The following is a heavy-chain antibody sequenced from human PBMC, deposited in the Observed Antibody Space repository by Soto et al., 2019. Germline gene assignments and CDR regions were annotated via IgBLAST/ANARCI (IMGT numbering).Heavy chain of an antibody. CDR2: IKQDGSEK. Sequence: GWSLRLSCAAFGFTFSSYWRSWGRQAPGKGLEWVANIKQDGSEKYYVDSVKGRFTISRDNAKNSLYLQMNSLRAEDTAVYYCARTPGFRSGGDYWGQATLVTVSS. CDR1: GFTFSSYW. D-gene: IGHD3-16*01. V-gene: IGHV3-7*01. J-gene: IGHJ4*02. CDR3: ARTPGFRSGGDY.